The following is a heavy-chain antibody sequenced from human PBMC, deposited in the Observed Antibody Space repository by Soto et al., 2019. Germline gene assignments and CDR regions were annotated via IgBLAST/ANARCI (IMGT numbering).Heavy chain of an antibody. Sequence: PGGSLRLSCAASGFTFSSYGMHWVRQAPGEGLEWVAVISYDGSNKYYADSVKGRFTISRDNSKNTLYLQMNSLRVEDTAVYYCAKARSVTMVRGSLGYWGQGSLVTVSS. V-gene: IGHV3-30*18. CDR3: AKARSVTMVRGSLGY. J-gene: IGHJ4*02. D-gene: IGHD3-10*01. CDR1: GFTFSSYG. CDR2: ISYDGSNK.